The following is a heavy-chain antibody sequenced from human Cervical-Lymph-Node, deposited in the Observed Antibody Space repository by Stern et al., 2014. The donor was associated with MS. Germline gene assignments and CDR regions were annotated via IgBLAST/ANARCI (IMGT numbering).Heavy chain of an antibody. CDR3: ASGLYGDYGLFDY. CDR1: GGSISSGSYY. CDR2: IYTSGST. V-gene: IGHV4-61*02. J-gene: IGHJ4*02. Sequence: QLQLQESGPGLVKPSQTLSLTCTVSGGSISSGSYYWSWIRQPAGKGLEWIGRIYTSGSTNYNPSLKSRVTISVDTSQNQFSLKLSSVTAADTAVYYCASGLYGDYGLFDYWGQGTLVTVSS. D-gene: IGHD4-17*01.